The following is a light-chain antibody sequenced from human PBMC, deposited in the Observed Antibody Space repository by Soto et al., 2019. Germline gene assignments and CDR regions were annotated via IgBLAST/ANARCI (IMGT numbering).Light chain of an antibody. CDR3: QQYNNWPRWT. CDR1: QSVSSY. CDR2: DAS. Sequence: EVVLTQSPATLSLSPGERATLSCRASQSVSSYLAWYQQKPGQAPRLLIYDASHRATGIPARFSGSGSGTEFTLTISSLQSEDFAVYYCQQYNNWPRWTFGQGTKVDIK. J-gene: IGKJ1*01. V-gene: IGKV3D-15*01.